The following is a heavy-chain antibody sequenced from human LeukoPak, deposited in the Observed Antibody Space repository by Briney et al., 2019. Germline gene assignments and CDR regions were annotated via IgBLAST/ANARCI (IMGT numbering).Heavy chain of an antibody. CDR2: ISYDGSNK. CDR3: AKDLQNGSGWTPVFDY. D-gene: IGHD6-19*01. Sequence: PGRSLRLSCAASGFTFSSYGMHWVRQAPGKGLEWVAVISYDGSNKYYADSVKGRFTISRDNSKNTLYLQMNSLRAEDTAVYYCAKDLQNGSGWTPVFDYWGQGTLVTVSS. J-gene: IGHJ4*02. V-gene: IGHV3-30*18. CDR1: GFTFSSYG.